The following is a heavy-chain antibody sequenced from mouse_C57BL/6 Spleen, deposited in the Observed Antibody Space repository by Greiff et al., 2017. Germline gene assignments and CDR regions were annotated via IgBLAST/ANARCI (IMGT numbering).Heavy chain of an antibody. D-gene: IGHD1-1*01. J-gene: IGHJ2*01. CDR3: ARGGYYGSGGYFDY. CDR1: GYTFTSYW. CDR2: IHPNSGST. V-gene: IGHV1-64*01. Sequence: VQLQQSGAELVKPGASVKLSCKASGYTFTSYWMHWVKQRPGQGLEWIGMIHPNSGSTNYNEKFKSKATLTVDKSSSTAYMQLSSLTSEDSAVYYCARGGYYGSGGYFDYWGQGTTLTVSS.